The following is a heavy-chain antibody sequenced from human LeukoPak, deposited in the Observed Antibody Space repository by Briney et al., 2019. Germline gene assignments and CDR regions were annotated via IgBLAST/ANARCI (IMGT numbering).Heavy chain of an antibody. Sequence: PSQTLSLTCTVSGVSISSGGYYWSWIRQHPGKGLEWIGYIYYSGSTYYNPSLKSRVTISVDTSKNQFSLRLSSVTAADTAVYYCAIGGITVAGHCDYWGQGTLVTVSS. D-gene: IGHD6-13*01. CDR2: IYYSGST. CDR1: GVSISSGGYY. J-gene: IGHJ4*02. CDR3: AIGGITVAGHCDY. V-gene: IGHV4-31*03.